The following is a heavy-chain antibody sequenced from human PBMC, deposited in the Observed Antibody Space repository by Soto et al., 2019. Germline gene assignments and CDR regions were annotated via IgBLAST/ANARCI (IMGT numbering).Heavy chain of an antibody. Sequence: VQLVQSGAEVKKPGASVKVSCKASGYTFTSYAIHWVRQAPGQRLEWMGWINTGNGNTKYSQKFQGRVTITRDTSASTACMELSSLRSEDTAVYYCARDRYTLDSSTWYFDYWGQGTLVTVSS. CDR1: GYTFTSYA. D-gene: IGHD6-13*01. J-gene: IGHJ4*02. CDR3: ARDRYTLDSSTWYFDY. CDR2: INTGNGNT. V-gene: IGHV1-3*04.